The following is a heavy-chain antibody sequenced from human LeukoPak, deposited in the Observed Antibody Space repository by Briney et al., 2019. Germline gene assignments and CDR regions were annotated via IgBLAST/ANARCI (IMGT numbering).Heavy chain of an antibody. D-gene: IGHD3-10*01. J-gene: IGHJ4*02. V-gene: IGHV4-34*01. CDR1: GGSFSGYY. CDR3: ARGVVWFGELHHPFDY. CDR2: INHSGST. Sequence: PSETLSLTCAVYGGSFSGYYWSWIRQPPGKGLEWIGEINHSGSTNYNPSLKSRVTISVDTSKNQFSLKLSSVTAADTAVYYCARGVVWFGELHHPFDYWGQGTLVTVSS.